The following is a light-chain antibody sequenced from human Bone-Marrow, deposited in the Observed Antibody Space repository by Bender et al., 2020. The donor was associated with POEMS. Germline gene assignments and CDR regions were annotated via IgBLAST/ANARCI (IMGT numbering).Light chain of an antibody. CDR1: SSDVGDYYF. CDR2: DVN. V-gene: IGLV2-14*03. Sequence: QSALTQPASVSASPGQSITISCTGTSSDVGDYYFVSWYQQHPGKAPKLMIFDVNNRPSGVSNRFSGSKSGNTASLTISGLQAEDEADYYCSSYTGSNTLHVVFGGGTKLTVL. CDR3: SSYTGSNTLHVV. J-gene: IGLJ2*01.